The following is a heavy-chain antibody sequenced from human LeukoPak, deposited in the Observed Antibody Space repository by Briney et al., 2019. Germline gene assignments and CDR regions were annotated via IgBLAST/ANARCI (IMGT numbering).Heavy chain of an antibody. V-gene: IGHV3-23*01. D-gene: IGHD5-12*01. CDR3: AQATGIVATGTRIKY. J-gene: IGHJ4*02. Sequence: GGSLRLSCAASGFTFSSYAMSWVRQAPGKGLEWVSGVSSSGGSTYYADSVKGRFTISRDNSKNTLYLQMNTLSAGDTAVYYCAQATGIVATGTRIKYWGQGTLVTVSS. CDR2: VSSSGGST. CDR1: GFTFSSYA.